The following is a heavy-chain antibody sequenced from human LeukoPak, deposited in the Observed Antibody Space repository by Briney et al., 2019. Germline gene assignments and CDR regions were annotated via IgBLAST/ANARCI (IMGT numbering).Heavy chain of an antibody. J-gene: IGHJ4*02. D-gene: IGHD2-15*01. CDR2: INQEASRT. CDR1: GFTFRSYW. Sequence: GGSLRLSCAASGFTFRSYWMSWVRQAPGKGLEWLGHINQEASRTDHADSVKGRFTISRDNARNLLYLHMSSLRAEDTAVYYCAKYSSRAFDSWGQGILVSVSS. V-gene: IGHV3-7*01. CDR3: AKYSSRAFDS.